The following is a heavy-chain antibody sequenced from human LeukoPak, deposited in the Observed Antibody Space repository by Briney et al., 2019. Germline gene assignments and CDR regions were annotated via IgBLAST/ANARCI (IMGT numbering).Heavy chain of an antibody. Sequence: GGSLRLSCATSGFTFSSYSMNWVRQAPGKGLEWVSSISSSSYIYYAETVKGRFTISRDNSRNSLDLQMNSLRAEDTAVYYCARASGWYERGPDYYYYYTDVWGKGTTVAVSS. CDR2: ISSSSYI. D-gene: IGHD6-19*01. CDR3: ARASGWYERGPDYYYYYTDV. J-gene: IGHJ6*03. CDR1: GFTFSSYS. V-gene: IGHV3-21*01.